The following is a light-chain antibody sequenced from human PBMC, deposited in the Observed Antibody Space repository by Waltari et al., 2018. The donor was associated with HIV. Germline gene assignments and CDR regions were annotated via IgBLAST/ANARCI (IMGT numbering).Light chain of an antibody. CDR1: QDINNY. Sequence: DIQLTQSPSFLSASVGDRVTITCRASQDINNYLAWYQQKPGKTPKLLIYAASTLQSGVPSRCSGGGSGTHFTLTISSLQPEEFATYYCQQLKAYPLTFGGGTKVEIK. J-gene: IGKJ4*01. CDR2: AAS. V-gene: IGKV1-9*01. CDR3: QQLKAYPLT.